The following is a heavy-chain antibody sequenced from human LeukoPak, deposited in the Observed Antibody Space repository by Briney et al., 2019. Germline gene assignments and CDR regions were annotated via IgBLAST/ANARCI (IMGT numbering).Heavy chain of an antibody. V-gene: IGHV5-51*01. CDR1: GYSFTSYW. CDR3: AIRGGAAAGYNWFDP. D-gene: IGHD6-13*01. Sequence: GESLKISCKGSGYSFTSYWIGWVRQMPGKGLEWMGIIYPGDSDTRYSPSFQGQVTISADKSISTAYLQWSSLKASDTAIYYCAIRGGAAAGYNWFDPWGQGTLVTVSS. J-gene: IGHJ5*02. CDR2: IYPGDSDT.